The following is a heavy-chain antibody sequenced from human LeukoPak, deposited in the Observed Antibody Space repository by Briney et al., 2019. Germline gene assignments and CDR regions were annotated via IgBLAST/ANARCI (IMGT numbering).Heavy chain of an antibody. V-gene: IGHV1-24*01. CDR2: FDPEDGET. D-gene: IGHD3-10*01. Sequence: GASVKVSCKVSGYTLTELSMHWVRQAPGKGLEWMGGFDPEDGETIYAQKFQGRVTMTEDTSTDTAYMELSSLRSEDTAVYYCATWGYYYGSGSYYFDYWGQGTLVTVSS. CDR1: GYTLTELS. CDR3: ATWGYYYGSGSYYFDY. J-gene: IGHJ4*02.